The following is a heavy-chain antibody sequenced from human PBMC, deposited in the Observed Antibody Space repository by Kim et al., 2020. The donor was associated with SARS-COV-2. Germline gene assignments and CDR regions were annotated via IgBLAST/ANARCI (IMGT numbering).Heavy chain of an antibody. CDR3: ARDGPGTTPFDY. J-gene: IGHJ4*02. Sequence: GGSLRLSCEASEFSLSIHWMHWVRQVPGKGLVWVALFKSDELSAIYADSVRGRFTISRDNAKNTMYLQMNSVRVEDTAVYYCARDGPGTTPFDYWGQGTLVTVSS. CDR1: EFSLSIHW. D-gene: IGHD4-17*01. CDR2: FKSDELSA. V-gene: IGHV3-74*01.